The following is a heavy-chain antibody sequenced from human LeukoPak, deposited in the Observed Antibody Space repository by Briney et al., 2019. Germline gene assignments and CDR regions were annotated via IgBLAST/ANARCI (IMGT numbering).Heavy chain of an antibody. CDR2: IYSGGST. CDR3: ALHINGDYESRFDP. J-gene: IGHJ5*02. Sequence: GGSLRLSCAASGFTFSSYWMHWVRQAPGKGLEWVSVIYSGGSTFYADSVKGRFTISRDNSNNTLYLQMNSLRAEDTAVYYCALHINGDYESRFDPWGQGTLVTVSS. V-gene: IGHV3-53*01. CDR1: GFTFSSYW. D-gene: IGHD4-17*01.